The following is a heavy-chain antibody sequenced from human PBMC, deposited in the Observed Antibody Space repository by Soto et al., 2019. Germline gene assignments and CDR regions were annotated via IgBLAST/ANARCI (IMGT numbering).Heavy chain of an antibody. CDR2: ISYDGSNK. Sequence: QVQLVESGGGVVQPGRSLRLSCAASGFTFSSYAMHWVRQAPGKGLEWVAVISYDGSNKYYPDSVKGRFTISRDNSKNTLYLQMNGLRAEDTAVYYCARDPRVVTAPPFDYWGQGTLVTVSS. D-gene: IGHD2-21*02. V-gene: IGHV3-30-3*01. CDR1: GFTFSSYA. CDR3: ARDPRVVTAPPFDY. J-gene: IGHJ4*02.